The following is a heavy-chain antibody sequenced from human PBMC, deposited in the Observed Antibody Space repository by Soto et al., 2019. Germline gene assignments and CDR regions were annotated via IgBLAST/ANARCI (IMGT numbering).Heavy chain of an antibody. CDR3: ARGIFGVGMDV. CDR1: GGSMSSGGHS. V-gene: IGHV4-30-2*01. Sequence: QLQLQESGSGLVKPSQTLSLICAVSGGSMSSGGHSWSWIRQPPGKGLEWIGYIYPSGRTFDNPSLKARATISVDRSKNQFSLKLTSVTAADPAVYYCARGIFGVGMDVWGQGTTVIVSS. CDR2: IYPSGRT. J-gene: IGHJ6*02. D-gene: IGHD3-3*01.